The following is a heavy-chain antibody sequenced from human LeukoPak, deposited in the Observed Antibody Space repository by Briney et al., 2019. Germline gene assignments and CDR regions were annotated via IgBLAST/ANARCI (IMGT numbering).Heavy chain of an antibody. CDR1: GFTFSDYN. V-gene: IGHV3-11*01. CDR2: ITNGGSTI. D-gene: IGHD3-10*01. J-gene: IGHJ6*02. CDR3: AKRAGFYGLDV. Sequence: GGSLRLSCAASGFTFSDYNMNWVRQAPGKGLEWVSYITNGGSTIHHADSVKGRFTISRDNAKKTLYLQMNSLRAEDTAVYYCAKRAGFYGLDVWGQGTTVTVSS.